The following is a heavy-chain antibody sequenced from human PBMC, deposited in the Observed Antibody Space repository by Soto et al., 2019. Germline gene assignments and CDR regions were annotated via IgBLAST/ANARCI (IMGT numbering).Heavy chain of an antibody. J-gene: IGHJ4*02. CDR1: GFTFSYYP. Sequence: VPLVESGGGLVNPGGSLRLSCAASGFTFSYYPLHWVRRAPGKGLEWVSSISGVRDYIRYADSVKGRFAISRDNAKTSLYLQMNSLTAEDTAVYYCAREGVHNYTEYYFDYWGQGTLVTVSS. CDR3: AREGVHNYTEYYFDY. V-gene: IGHV3-21*06. CDR2: ISGVRDYI. D-gene: IGHD3-10*01.